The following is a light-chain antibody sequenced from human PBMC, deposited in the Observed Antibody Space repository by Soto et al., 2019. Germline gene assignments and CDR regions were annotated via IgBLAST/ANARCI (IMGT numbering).Light chain of an antibody. J-gene: IGKJ4*01. CDR3: QQRSNWPLT. CDR1: QSVSSF. Sequence: EIVLTQSPATLSLSPWERATLSCRASQSVSSFLAWYQQKPGQAPRLLIYDTSNRATGIPARFSGSGSGTDFTLTISSLEREDFAVYYCQQRSNWPLTFGGGTKVDIK. CDR2: DTS. V-gene: IGKV3-11*01.